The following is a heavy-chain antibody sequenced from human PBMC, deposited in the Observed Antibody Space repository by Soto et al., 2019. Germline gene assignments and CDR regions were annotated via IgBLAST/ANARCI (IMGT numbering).Heavy chain of an antibody. CDR1: GFTFSSYG. Sequence: GVSLRLSCVASGFTFSSYGMHWVRQAPGKGLEWVAVISYDGSNKYYADSVKGRFTISRDNSKNTLYLQMNSLRAEDTAVYYCAKDFLYSSSWSRDYYDYGMDVWGQGTTVTDSS. D-gene: IGHD6-13*01. CDR2: ISYDGSNK. V-gene: IGHV3-30*18. CDR3: AKDFLYSSSWSRDYYDYGMDV. J-gene: IGHJ6*02.